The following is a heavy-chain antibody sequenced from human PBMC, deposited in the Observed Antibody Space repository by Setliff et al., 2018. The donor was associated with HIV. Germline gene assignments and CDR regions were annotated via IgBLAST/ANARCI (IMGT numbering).Heavy chain of an antibody. CDR1: GYTFISYA. V-gene: IGHV1-18*01. D-gene: IGHD6-19*01. CDR3: ARKYTGGPLDY. CDR2: INPNSGNT. J-gene: IGHJ4*02. Sequence: ASVKVSCKASGYTFISYAVYWVRQAPGQGLEWVGWINPNSGNTKYAQNFQGRVSMTTDTSTSTAYMELRSLRSDDTAMYYCARKYTGGPLDYWGQGTLVTSPQ.